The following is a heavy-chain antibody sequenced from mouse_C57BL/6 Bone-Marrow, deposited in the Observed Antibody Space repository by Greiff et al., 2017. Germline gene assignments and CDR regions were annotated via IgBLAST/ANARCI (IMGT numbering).Heavy chain of an antibody. Sequence: VQLQQPGAELVKPGASVTLSCTASGYTFTSYWMHWVKQRPGRGLEWIGRIDPNSGGTKYNKKFKSKATLTVDKPSSTAYMQLSSPTSEDSAVYDCARWGLYSNWFAYWGQGNLVTVSA. CDR3: ARWGLYSNWFAY. CDR2: IDPNSGGT. CDR1: GYTFTSYW. J-gene: IGHJ3*01. D-gene: IGHD2-5*01. V-gene: IGHV1-72*01.